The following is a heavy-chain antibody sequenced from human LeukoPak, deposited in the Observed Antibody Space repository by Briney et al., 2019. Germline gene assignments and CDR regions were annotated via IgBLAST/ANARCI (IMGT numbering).Heavy chain of an antibody. V-gene: IGHV4-34*01. J-gene: IGHJ5*02. D-gene: IGHD6-19*01. CDR1: GGSFSGYY. Sequence: PSETLSLTCAVCGGSFSGYYWSWIRQPPGKGLEWIGEINHSGSTNYNPSLKSRVTISVDTSKNQFSLKLSSVTAADTAVYYCARDKGSGWFAVNWFDPWGQGTLVTVSS. CDR2: INHSGST. CDR3: ARDKGSGWFAVNWFDP.